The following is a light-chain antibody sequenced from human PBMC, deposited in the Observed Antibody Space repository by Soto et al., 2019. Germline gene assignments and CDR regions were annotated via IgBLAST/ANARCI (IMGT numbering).Light chain of an antibody. Sequence: EIVMTQSPATLSVSPGERATLSCRASQIVSSYLVWYQQKPGQAPRLLIYGASTRATGIPSRFSGSGSGTEFTLTISSLQSEDFAVYYCQQYNNWPLRTFGQGTKVDIK. J-gene: IGKJ1*01. V-gene: IGKV3-15*01. CDR2: GAS. CDR1: QIVSSY. CDR3: QQYNNWPLRT.